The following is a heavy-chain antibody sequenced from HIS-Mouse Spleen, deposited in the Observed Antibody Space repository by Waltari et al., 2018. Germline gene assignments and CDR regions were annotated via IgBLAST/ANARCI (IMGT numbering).Heavy chain of an antibody. V-gene: IGHV4-39*07. CDR3: AREIPYSSSWYDWYFDL. J-gene: IGHJ2*01. CDR1: GGSISRTSYY. Sequence: QLQLQESGPGLVKPSETLSLTCTVSGGSISRTSYYWGWNRQPRGKGLEWIGSIYYSGSTYYNPSLKSRVTISVDTSKNQFSLKLSSVTAADTAVYYCAREIPYSSSWYDWYFDLWGRGTLVTVSS. CDR2: IYYSGST. D-gene: IGHD6-13*01.